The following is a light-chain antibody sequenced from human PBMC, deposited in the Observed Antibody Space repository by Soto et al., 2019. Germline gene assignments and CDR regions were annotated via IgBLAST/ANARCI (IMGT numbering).Light chain of an antibody. J-gene: IGLJ1*01. V-gene: IGLV2-14*01. CDR2: EVS. CDR1: SSDVGGYNY. Sequence: QSALTQPASVSGSPGQSITISCTGTSSDVGGYNYVSWYQQHPGKAPKLMIYEVSNRPSGVSNRFSGSKSGNTASLTISGLQAEDEADYYCSSYAGINNLGVFGTGTKVTVL. CDR3: SSYAGINNLGV.